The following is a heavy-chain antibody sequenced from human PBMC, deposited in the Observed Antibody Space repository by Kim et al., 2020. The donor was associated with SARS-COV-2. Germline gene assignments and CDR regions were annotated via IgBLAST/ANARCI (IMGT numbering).Heavy chain of an antibody. Sequence: GGSLRLSCTASGFTFGDYAMSWFRQAPGKGLEWVGFIRSKAYGGTTEYAASVKGRFTISRDDSKSIAYLQMNSLKTEDTAVYYCTRKVDCSSTSCSYYFDYWGQGTLVTVSS. D-gene: IGHD2-2*01. J-gene: IGHJ4*02. CDR1: GFTFGDYA. V-gene: IGHV3-49*03. CDR2: IRSKAYGGTT. CDR3: TRKVDCSSTSCSYYFDY.